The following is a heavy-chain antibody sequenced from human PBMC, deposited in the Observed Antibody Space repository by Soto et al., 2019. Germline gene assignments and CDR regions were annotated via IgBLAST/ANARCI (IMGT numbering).Heavy chain of an antibody. J-gene: IGHJ4*02. D-gene: IGHD3-22*01. CDR1: GFTFSSYA. Sequence: GGSLRLSCAASGFTFSSYAMSWVRQAPGKGLEWVSAISGSGGSTYYADSVKGRFTISGDNSKNTLYLQMNSLRAEDTAVYYCAKKYYYDSSGYYYTLFDYWGQGTLVTVSS. CDR2: ISGSGGST. CDR3: AKKYYYDSSGYYYTLFDY. V-gene: IGHV3-23*01.